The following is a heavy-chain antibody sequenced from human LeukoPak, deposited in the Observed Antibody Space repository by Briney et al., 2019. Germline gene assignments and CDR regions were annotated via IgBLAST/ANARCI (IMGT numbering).Heavy chain of an antibody. CDR3: ARGGNYDSSGYYEY. J-gene: IGHJ4*02. CDR1: GYTFSSHG. D-gene: IGHD3-22*01. V-gene: IGHV1-18*01. CDR2: ISVYTGKT. Sequence: ASVTVSCTASGYTFSSHGISWVRQAPGQGLEWMGWISVYTGKTNYASKFQGRVTLTTDTSASTAYMELRSLRSDDTAIYYCARGGNYDSSGYYEYWGQGTLVTVSS.